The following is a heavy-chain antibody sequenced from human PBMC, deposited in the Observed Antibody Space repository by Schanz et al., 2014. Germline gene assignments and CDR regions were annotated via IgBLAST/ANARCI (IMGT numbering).Heavy chain of an antibody. CDR2: ITGTGTV. CDR1: GFTFSGYS. CDR3: ARPALWFGDNCFDP. V-gene: IGHV3-48*01. Sequence: EVHLVESGGGLVQPGGSLRLSCAASGFTFSGYSMNWVRQAPGKGLEWISYITGTGTVMYADSMKGRFTVSRDNAENALYLQMNSLRAEDTAVYYCARPALWFGDNCFDPWGQGTLVTVSS. D-gene: IGHD3-10*01. J-gene: IGHJ5*02.